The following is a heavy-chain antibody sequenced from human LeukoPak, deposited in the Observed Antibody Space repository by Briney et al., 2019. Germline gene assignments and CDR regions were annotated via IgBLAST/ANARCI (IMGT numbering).Heavy chain of an antibody. V-gene: IGHV1-46*01. Sequence: ASVKVSCKASGYTFTSYYMHWVRQAPGQGLEWMGIINPSGGSTSYAQKFQGRVTMTRDTSTSTVYMELSSLRSEDTAVHYCARERLRFLEWLFNTRNWFDPWGQGTLVTVSS. CDR1: GYTFTSYY. CDR3: ARERLRFLEWLFNTRNWFDP. D-gene: IGHD3-3*01. J-gene: IGHJ5*02. CDR2: INPSGGST.